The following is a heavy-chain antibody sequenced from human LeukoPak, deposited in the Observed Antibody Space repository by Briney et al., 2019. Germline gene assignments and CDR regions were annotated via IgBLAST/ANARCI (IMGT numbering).Heavy chain of an antibody. Sequence: GGSLRLSCAASGFTFSSYAMSWVRQAPGKGLEWVSAISGSGGSTYYADSVKGRFTISRDNSKNTLYLQMNSLRAEDTAVYYCAKDLGYYYGSGSYLDHWGQGTLVTVSS. CDR3: AKDLGYYYGSGSYLDH. CDR1: GFTFSSYA. CDR2: ISGSGGST. D-gene: IGHD3-10*01. J-gene: IGHJ4*02. V-gene: IGHV3-23*01.